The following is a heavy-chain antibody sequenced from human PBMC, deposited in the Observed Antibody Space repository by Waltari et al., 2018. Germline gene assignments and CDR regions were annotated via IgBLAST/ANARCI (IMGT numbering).Heavy chain of an antibody. J-gene: IGHJ4*02. D-gene: IGHD3-16*01. CDR3: ARHVYTTLDY. Sequence: QVQLQESGPGLVKPSETLSLTCAVSGYSISSGYYGGWIRQPPGKGLEWIGNIYHSGSTYSTPSLKSRVTISVDTSKNQFSLKLSSVTAADTAVYYCARHVYTTLDYWGQGTLVTVSS. CDR2: IYHSGST. V-gene: IGHV4-38-2*01. CDR1: GYSISSGYY.